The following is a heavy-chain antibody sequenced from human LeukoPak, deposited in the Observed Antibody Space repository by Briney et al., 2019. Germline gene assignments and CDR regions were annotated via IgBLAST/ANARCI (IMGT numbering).Heavy chain of an antibody. CDR2: IDYTGRT. D-gene: IGHD6-13*01. V-gene: IGHV4-39*01. J-gene: IGHJ4*02. Sequence: SETLSLTCTVSGVSISDSTYYWGWVRQPPGKGLEWIGSIDYTGRTYSNPSLRSRVTISVDTSKNQFSLKLSSVTASDTAVYYCARQVAAAGSNYWGQGTLVTVSS. CDR1: GVSISDSTYY. CDR3: ARQVAAAGSNY.